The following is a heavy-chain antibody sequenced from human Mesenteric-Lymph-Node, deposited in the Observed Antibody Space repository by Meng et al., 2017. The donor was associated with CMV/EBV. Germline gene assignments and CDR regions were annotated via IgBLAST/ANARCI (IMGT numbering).Heavy chain of an antibody. CDR3: ARDTPPPRTYYDFWSGYDYYYYGMDV. J-gene: IGHJ6*02. V-gene: IGHV3-20*04. CDR1: GFTFDDYG. D-gene: IGHD3-3*01. CDR2: INWNGGST. Sequence: GGSLRLSCAASGFTFDDYGMSWVRQAPGKGLEWVSGINWNGGSTGYADSVKGRFTISRDNAKNSLYLQMNSLRAEDTAVYYCARDTPPPRTYYDFWSGYDYYYYGMDVWGQGTTVTVSS.